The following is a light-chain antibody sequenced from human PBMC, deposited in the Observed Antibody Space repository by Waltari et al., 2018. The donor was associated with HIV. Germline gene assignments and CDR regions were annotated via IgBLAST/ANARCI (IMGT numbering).Light chain of an antibody. CDR2: LAS. V-gene: IGKV2-28*01. J-gene: IGKJ3*01. Sequence: DIVLTQSPLSLPVTPGEPASISCRASQSLLHNNGYNYLDWYLQRPGQSPQPLIYLASHRASGVPERFSGSGSGTNFTLKISRVEAEDVGIYFCLQLLHTPRLSFGPGTKLDI. CDR1: QSLLHNNGYNY. CDR3: LQLLHTPRLS.